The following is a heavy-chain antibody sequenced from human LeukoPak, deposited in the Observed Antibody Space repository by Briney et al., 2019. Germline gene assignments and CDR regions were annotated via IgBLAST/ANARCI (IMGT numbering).Heavy chain of an antibody. CDR2: INQDGSEK. Sequence: PGGSLRLSCAASGFTYSTYWMCWVRQAPGKGLEWVANINQDGSEKYYVDSVRGRFTISRDNAKNSLYLQMNSLRGEDTAVYYCARNAPFDYWGQGTLVTVSS. CDR3: ARNAPFDY. J-gene: IGHJ4*02. CDR1: GFTYSTYW. V-gene: IGHV3-7*01.